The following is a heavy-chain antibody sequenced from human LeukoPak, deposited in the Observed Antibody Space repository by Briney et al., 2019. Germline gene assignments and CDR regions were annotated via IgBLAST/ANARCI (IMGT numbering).Heavy chain of an antibody. V-gene: IGHV3-7*03. CDR2: INHNGNVN. Sequence: GGSLRLSCAASGFTFSNAWMNWVRQAPGKGLEWVASINHNGNVNYYVDSVKGRFTISRDNAKNSLYLQMSNLRAEDTAVYFCARGGGLDVWGQGATVTVSS. D-gene: IGHD3-16*01. J-gene: IGHJ6*02. CDR3: ARGGGLDV. CDR1: GFTFSNAW.